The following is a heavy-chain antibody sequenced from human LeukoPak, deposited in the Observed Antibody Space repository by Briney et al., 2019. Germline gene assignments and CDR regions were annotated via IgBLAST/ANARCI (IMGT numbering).Heavy chain of an antibody. D-gene: IGHD6-19*01. J-gene: IGHJ4*02. CDR3: ARDRVIAVAGTGYFDY. V-gene: IGHV3-33*01. Sequence: GGSLRLSCAASGFTFSSYGMHWVRQAPGKGLEWVADIWYDGSNKYYADPVKGRFTISRDNSKNTLYLQMNSLRAEDTAVYYCARDRVIAVAGTGYFDYWGQGTLVTVSS. CDR1: GFTFSSYG. CDR2: IWYDGSNK.